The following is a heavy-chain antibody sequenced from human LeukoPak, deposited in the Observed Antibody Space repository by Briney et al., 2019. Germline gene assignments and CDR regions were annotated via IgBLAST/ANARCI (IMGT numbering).Heavy chain of an antibody. Sequence: ALVKVSCKASGYTFTGYYMHWVRQAPGQGLEWMGWINPNSGGTNYAQKFQGRVTMTRDTSISTAYMELSRLRSDDTAVYYCAMPMVRGVIRFFDYWGQGTLVTVSS. D-gene: IGHD3-10*01. CDR2: INPNSGGT. CDR1: GYTFTGYY. CDR3: AMPMVRGVIRFFDY. J-gene: IGHJ4*02. V-gene: IGHV1-2*02.